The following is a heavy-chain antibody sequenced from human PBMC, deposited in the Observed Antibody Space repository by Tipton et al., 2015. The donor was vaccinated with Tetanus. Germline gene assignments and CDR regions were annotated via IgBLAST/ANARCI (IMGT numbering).Heavy chain of an antibody. D-gene: IGHD3-3*01. CDR1: GGSVRSGDYQ. CDR2: ISNSGRT. J-gene: IGHJ4*02. CDR3: ARANYNFAKKGPFDS. V-gene: IGHV4-61*08. Sequence: TLSLTCTVSGGSVRSGDYQWNWIRQSPGKGLEWLAYISNSGRTNSNYELKSPITISQDTSKNQFSLSLTSVTAADTAVYYGARANYNFAKKGPFDSWGQGTQVIVSS.